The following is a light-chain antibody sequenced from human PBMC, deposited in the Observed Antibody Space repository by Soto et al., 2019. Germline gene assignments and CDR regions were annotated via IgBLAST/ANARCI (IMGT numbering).Light chain of an antibody. CDR3: CSLAGSYTVI. J-gene: IGLJ2*01. V-gene: IGLV2-11*01. Sequence: QSALTQPPSVSGSPRQSVSISCTGSSSDVGAYNYVSWYQQHLGEAPKLMIYDVSRRPSGVPDRFSGSKSGNTASLTISGLQAEDEADYYCCSLAGSYTVIFGGGTKVTVL. CDR1: SSDVGAYNY. CDR2: DVS.